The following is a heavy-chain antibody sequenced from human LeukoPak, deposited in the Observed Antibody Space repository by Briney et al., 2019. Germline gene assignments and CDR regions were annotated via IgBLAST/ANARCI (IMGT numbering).Heavy chain of an antibody. J-gene: IGHJ4*02. CDR3: ASAYYYGSGSFDY. D-gene: IGHD3-10*01. V-gene: IGHV4-39*01. Sequence: PSETLSLTCTVSGGSISISSYYWGWIRQPPGKGLEWIGSIYYSGSTYYNPSLKSRVTISVDTSKNQFSLKLSSVTAADTAVYYCASAYYYGSGSFDYWGQGTLVTVSS. CDR2: IYYSGST. CDR1: GGSISISSYY.